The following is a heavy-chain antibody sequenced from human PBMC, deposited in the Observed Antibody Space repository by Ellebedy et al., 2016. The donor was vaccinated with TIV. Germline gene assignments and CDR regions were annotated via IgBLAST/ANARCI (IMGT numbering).Heavy chain of an antibody. CDR2: INPKSGDT. Sequence: AASVKVSCKASGATFINYAINWVRQPPAQGLEWMGWINPKSGDTNYAQKFQGRVTITRDTSISTAYMELRRLRYDDTAVFYCAREPIAVAASFDLWGQGTLVTVSS. V-gene: IGHV1-2*02. CDR3: AREPIAVAASFDL. J-gene: IGHJ4*02. D-gene: IGHD6-19*01. CDR1: GATFINYA.